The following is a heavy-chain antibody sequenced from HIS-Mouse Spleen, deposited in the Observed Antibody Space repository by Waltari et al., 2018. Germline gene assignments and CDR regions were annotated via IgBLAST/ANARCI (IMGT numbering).Heavy chain of an antibody. V-gene: IGHV4-38-2*02. J-gene: IGHJ6*02. CDR2: IYHSGSP. CDR1: GYSISSGYY. Sequence: QVQLQESGPGLVKPSETLSLTCTVSGYSISSGYYWGWIRQPPGKGLEWIGSIYHSGSPSYNPSLKSRVTISVETSKTQFSLKLSSVTAADTAVYYCARGESGSYYYYYYYGMDVWGQGTTVTVSS. CDR3: ARGESGSYYYYYYYGMDV. D-gene: IGHD1-26*01.